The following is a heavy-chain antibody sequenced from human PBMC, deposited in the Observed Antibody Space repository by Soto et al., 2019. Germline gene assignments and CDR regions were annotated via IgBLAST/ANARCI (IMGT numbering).Heavy chain of an antibody. V-gene: IGHV1-18*01. CDR2: ISGYNGNT. CDR3: ARRTRWNDGGYYNYYMDV. J-gene: IGHJ6*02. Sequence: QVLLVQSGADVKKPGASVKVSCKASGYSFTSYGISWVRQAPGQGLEWMGWISGYNGNTNYAQKVQGRVTMTTETSTRTAYMELRSLRSDDTAVYYCARRTRWNDGGYYNYYMDVWGQGTTVTVSS. CDR1: GYSFTSYG. D-gene: IGHD1-1*01.